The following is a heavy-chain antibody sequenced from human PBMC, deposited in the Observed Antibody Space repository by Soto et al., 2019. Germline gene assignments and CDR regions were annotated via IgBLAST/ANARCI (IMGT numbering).Heavy chain of an antibody. CDR2: ISSTTNYI. CDR3: ARESEDLTSNFDY. CDR1: GFTFTRYS. Sequence: GGSLRLSRAASGFTFTRYSMNWVRQAPGKGLEWVSSISSTTNYIYYGDSMKGRFTISRDNAKNSLYLEMNSLRAEDTAVYYCARESEDLTSNFDYWGQGTLVTVSS. J-gene: IGHJ4*02. V-gene: IGHV3-21*06.